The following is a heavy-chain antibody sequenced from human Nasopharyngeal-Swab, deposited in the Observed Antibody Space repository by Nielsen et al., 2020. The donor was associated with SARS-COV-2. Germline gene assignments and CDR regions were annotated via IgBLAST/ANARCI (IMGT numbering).Heavy chain of an antibody. CDR3: AREGVVVPAAILPPFYYFDY. CDR2: IKQDGSEK. V-gene: IGHV3-7*01. J-gene: IGHJ4*02. D-gene: IGHD2-2*02. Sequence: VRQMPGKGLEWVANIKQDGSEKYYVDSVKGRFTISRDNAKNSLYLQMNSLRAEDTAVYYCAREGVVVPAAILPPFYYFDYWGQGTLVTVSS.